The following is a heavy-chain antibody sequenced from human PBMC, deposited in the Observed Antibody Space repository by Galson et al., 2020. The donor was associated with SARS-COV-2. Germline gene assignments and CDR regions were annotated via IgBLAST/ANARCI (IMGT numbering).Heavy chain of an antibody. CDR3: ARDMFVLGDKWTGYYPYYFDC. Sequence: GGSLRLSCAASGFTFSSYSMNWVRQAPGKGLEWVSSISSSSSYIYYADSVKGRFTISRDNAKNSLYLQMNSLRAEDTAVYYCARDMFVLGDKWTGYYPYYFDCWGQGTLVTVSS. J-gene: IGHJ4*01. CDR1: GFTFSSYS. D-gene: IGHD3-9*01. CDR2: ISSSSSYI. V-gene: IGHV3-21*01.